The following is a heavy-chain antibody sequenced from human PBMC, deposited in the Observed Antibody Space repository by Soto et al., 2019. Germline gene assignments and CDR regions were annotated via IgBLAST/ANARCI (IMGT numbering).Heavy chain of an antibody. D-gene: IGHD5-18*01. Sequence: SETLSLTCAVSGGSISSSNWWSWVRQPPGKGLEWIGEIYHSGSTNYNPSLKSRVTISVDKSKNQFSLKLSSVTAADTAVYYCARGRAQWIPLWRRYNSFDPWGQGTLVTVSS. CDR1: GGSISSSNW. J-gene: IGHJ5*02. CDR2: IYHSGST. V-gene: IGHV4-4*02. CDR3: ARGRAQWIPLWRRYNSFDP.